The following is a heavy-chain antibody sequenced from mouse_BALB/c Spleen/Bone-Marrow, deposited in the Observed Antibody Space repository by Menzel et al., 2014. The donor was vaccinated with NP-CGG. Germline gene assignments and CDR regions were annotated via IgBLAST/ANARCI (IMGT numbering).Heavy chain of an antibody. CDR3: ARSGSSSGYFDY. CDR1: GLTFSSFG. J-gene: IGHJ2*01. V-gene: IGHV5-17*02. CDR2: ISSGSSTI. D-gene: IGHD1-1*01. Sequence: EVQGVESGGGLVQPGGSRKLSCAASGLTFSSFGMHWVRQAPEKGLEWVAYISSGSSTIYYADTVMGRFTISRDNPKNTLFLQMTSLRSEDTAMYYCARSGSSSGYFDYWGQGTTLTVSS.